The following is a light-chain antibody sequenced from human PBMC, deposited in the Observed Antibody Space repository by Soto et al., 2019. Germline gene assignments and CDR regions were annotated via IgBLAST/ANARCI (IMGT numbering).Light chain of an antibody. CDR2: GAS. J-gene: IGKJ2*02. CDR3: QQYGSSPRT. Sequence: EIVLTQSPGTLSLSPGERATLSCRASQSVSSSYLAWYQQKPGQAPRLLIYGASSRATGIPDRFSGSGSGTDFPLTISSLEPEVFAVYYCQQYGSSPRTFGQGTKLENK. CDR1: QSVSSSY. V-gene: IGKV3-20*01.